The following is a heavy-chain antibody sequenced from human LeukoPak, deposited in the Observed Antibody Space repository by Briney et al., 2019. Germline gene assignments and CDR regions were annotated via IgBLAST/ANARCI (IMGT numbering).Heavy chain of an antibody. CDR2: INPNSGGT. D-gene: IGHD6-13*01. Sequence: GASVKVSCKASGYTFTNYGISWVRQAPGQGLEWMGWINPNSGGTNYAQKFQGRVTMTRDTSISTAYMELSRLRSDDTAVYYCARADRLSYSSSWYNYWGQGTMVTVSS. V-gene: IGHV1-2*02. J-gene: IGHJ3*01. CDR3: ARADRLSYSSSWYNY. CDR1: GYTFTNYG.